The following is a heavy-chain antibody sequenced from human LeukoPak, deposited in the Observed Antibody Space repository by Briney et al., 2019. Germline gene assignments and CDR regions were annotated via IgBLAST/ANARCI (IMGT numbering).Heavy chain of an antibody. D-gene: IGHD3-9*01. CDR1: GFTFSRYW. J-gene: IGHJ4*02. CDR3: AKCSVDWLLDYFDY. CDR2: INTDGSST. Sequence: GGSLRLSCAASGFTFSRYWMHWVRQAPGKGLVWVSRINTDGSSTNYADSVRGRFTISRDNSKNTLYLQVNSLRAEDTAVYYCAKCSVDWLLDYFDYWGQGTLVTVSS. V-gene: IGHV3-74*01.